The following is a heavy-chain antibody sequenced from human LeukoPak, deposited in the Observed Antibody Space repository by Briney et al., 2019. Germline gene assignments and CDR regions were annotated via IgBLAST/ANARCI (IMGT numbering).Heavy chain of an antibody. Sequence: GGSLRLSCAASGFTFSSYKMNWVRQAPGKGLEWVSSIRGAGETFYADSVKGRFTLSRDDSRNTVYLQLNNLRVEDTAIYYCAKANWVSNADAVWWGQGTQVTVSS. J-gene: IGHJ4*02. CDR1: GFTFSSYK. V-gene: IGHV3-23*01. D-gene: IGHD1-1*01. CDR2: IRGAGET. CDR3: AKANWVSNADAVW.